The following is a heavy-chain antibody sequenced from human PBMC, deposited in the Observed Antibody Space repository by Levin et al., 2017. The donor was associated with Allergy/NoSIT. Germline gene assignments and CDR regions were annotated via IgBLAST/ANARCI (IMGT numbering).Heavy chain of an antibody. CDR3: ARAPTPYSAWEY. CDR1: GDTFSTST. J-gene: IGHJ4*02. D-gene: IGHD1-26*01. Sequence: KISCKTSGDTFSTSTINWVRQAPGQGLEWMAGIIPVFGTTNYAQKFQGRLTVTADESTTTAYMELFSLRSEDTAIYFCARAPTPYSAWEYWGQGTLVTASS. V-gene: IGHV1-69*01. CDR2: IIPVFGTT.